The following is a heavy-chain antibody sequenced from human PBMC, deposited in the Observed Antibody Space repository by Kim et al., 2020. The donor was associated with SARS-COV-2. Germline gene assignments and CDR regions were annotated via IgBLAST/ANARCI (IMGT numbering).Heavy chain of an antibody. CDR3: AREQGMITFGGVIPMDV. CDR1: GYTFTSYA. Sequence: ASVKFSCKASGYTFTSYAMNWVRQAPGQGLEWMGWINTNTGNPTYAQGFTGRFVFSLDTSVSTAYLQISSLKAEDTAVYYCAREQGMITFGGVIPMDVWGQGSTVTVSS. CDR2: INTNTGNP. D-gene: IGHD3-16*02. J-gene: IGHJ6*02. V-gene: IGHV7-4-1*02.